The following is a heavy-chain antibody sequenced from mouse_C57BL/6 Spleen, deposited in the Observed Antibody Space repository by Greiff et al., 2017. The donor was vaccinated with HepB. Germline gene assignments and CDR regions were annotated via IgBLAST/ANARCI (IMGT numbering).Heavy chain of an antibody. V-gene: IGHV14-2*01. D-gene: IGHD1-1*01. Sequence: VQLQQSGAELVKPGASVKLSCTASGFNIKDYYTHWVKQRTEQGLEWIGRIDPEDGETKYAPKFQGKATITADTSSNTAYLQLSSLTSEDTAVYYCSIRYGGSYADYFHYWGQGTTPTVSS. J-gene: IGHJ2*01. CDR1: GFNIKDYY. CDR2: IDPEDGET. CDR3: SIRYGGSYADYFHY.